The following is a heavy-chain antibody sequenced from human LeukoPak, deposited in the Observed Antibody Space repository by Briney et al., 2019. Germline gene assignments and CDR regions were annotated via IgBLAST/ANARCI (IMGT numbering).Heavy chain of an antibody. V-gene: IGHV3-30*18. Sequence: GSLRLSCAASGFTFSSYGMHWVRQAPGKGLEWVAVISYDGSNKYYADSVKGRFTISRDNSKNTLYLQMNSLRAEDTAVYYCAKTLRGMDVWGQGTTVTVSS. CDR1: GFTFSSYG. CDR2: ISYDGSNK. J-gene: IGHJ6*02. CDR3: AKTLRGMDV.